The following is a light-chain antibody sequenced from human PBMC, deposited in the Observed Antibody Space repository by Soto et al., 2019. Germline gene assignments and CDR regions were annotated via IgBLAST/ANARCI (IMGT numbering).Light chain of an antibody. Sequence: EIVLTQSPGTLSLSPGERATLSCRASQSVNSVYLAWYQQKPGQAPRLLIYGASSRATGIPDRFSGSGSGTDFTLTISRLDAEDFAVYFCQQYDSSPRTFGQGTKVEIK. CDR1: QSVNSVY. CDR2: GAS. V-gene: IGKV3-20*01. J-gene: IGKJ1*01. CDR3: QQYDSSPRT.